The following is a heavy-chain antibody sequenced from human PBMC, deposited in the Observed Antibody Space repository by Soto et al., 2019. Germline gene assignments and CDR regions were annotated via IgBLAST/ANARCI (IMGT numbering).Heavy chain of an antibody. V-gene: IGHV1-69*13. D-gene: IGHD5-18*01. CDR2: IIPIFGTA. CDR1: GGTFSSYA. J-gene: IGHJ6*02. Sequence: ASVKVSCKASGGTFSSYAISWVRQAPGQGLEWMGGIIPIFGTANYAQKFQGRVTITADESTSTAYMELSSLRSEDTAVYYCARERGYSYGYSTGYYYGMDVWGQGTTVTVSS. CDR3: ARERGYSYGYSTGYYYGMDV.